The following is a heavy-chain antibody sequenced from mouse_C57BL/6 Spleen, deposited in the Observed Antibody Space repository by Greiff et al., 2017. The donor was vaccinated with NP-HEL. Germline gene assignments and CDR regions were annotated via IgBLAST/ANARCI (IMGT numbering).Heavy chain of an antibody. V-gene: IGHV1-26*01. J-gene: IGHJ3*01. Sequence: VQLQQSGPELVKPGASVKISCKASGYTFTDYYMNWVKQSHGQSLEWIGDINPNNGGTSYNQKFKGKATLTVDKSSSTAYMELRSLTSEDSAVYYCARGENYYVSSFAYWGQGTLVTVSA. CDR1: GYTFTDYY. CDR3: ARGENYYVSSFAY. CDR2: INPNNGGT. D-gene: IGHD1-1*01.